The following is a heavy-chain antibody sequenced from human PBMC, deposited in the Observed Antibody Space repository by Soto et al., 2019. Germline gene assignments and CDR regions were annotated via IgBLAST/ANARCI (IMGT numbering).Heavy chain of an antibody. CDR1: GYTFTSYD. Sequence: GESLKISCKASGYTFTSYDINWVRQATGQGLEWMGWMNPNSGNTGYAQKFQGRVTMTRNTSISTAYMELSSLRSEDTAVYYCARGLLSYDYGSGSYYNSYDDYWGQGTLVTVSS. D-gene: IGHD3-10*01. J-gene: IGHJ4*02. V-gene: IGHV1-8*01. CDR3: ARGLLSYDYGSGSYYNSYDDY. CDR2: MNPNSGNT.